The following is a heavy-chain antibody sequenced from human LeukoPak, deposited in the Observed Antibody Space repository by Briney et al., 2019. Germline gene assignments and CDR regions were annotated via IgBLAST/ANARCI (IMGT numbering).Heavy chain of an antibody. D-gene: IGHD3-9*01. CDR2: IYYSGST. V-gene: IGHV4-59*01. Sequence: SETLSLTCTVSSGSISSYYWSWIRQPPGKGLEWIGYIYYSGSTNYNPSLKSRVTISVDTSKNQFSLKLSSVTAADTAVYYCARVGYGILTGYYSGFDYWGQGTPVTVSS. CDR1: SGSISSYY. J-gene: IGHJ4*02. CDR3: ARVGYGILTGYYSGFDY.